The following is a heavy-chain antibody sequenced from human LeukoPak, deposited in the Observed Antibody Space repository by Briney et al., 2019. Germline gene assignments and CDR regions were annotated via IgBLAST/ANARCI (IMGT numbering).Heavy chain of an antibody. Sequence: GGSLRLSCAVSGFTFSNYAMSWVRQAPGKGLEWVSAIGGSGGYTFYADSVKGRFTISRDNSKNTLYLQVNSLRAEDTAVYYCARAPHTYHSGSGRYYMPHWGQGPLVPVSS. J-gene: IGHJ1*01. CDR2: IGGSGGYT. CDR3: ARAPHTYHSGSGRYYMPH. V-gene: IGHV3-23*01. D-gene: IGHD3-10*01. CDR1: GFTFSNYA.